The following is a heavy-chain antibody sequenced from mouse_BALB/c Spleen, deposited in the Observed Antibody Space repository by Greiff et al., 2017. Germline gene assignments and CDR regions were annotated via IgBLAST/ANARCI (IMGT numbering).Heavy chain of an antibody. Sequence: QVQLQQSAAELARPGASVKMSCKASGYTFTSYTMHWVKQRPGQGLEWIGYINPSSGYTEYNQKFKDKTTLTADKSSSTAYMQLSSLTSEDSAVYYCAENWSNAMDYWGQGTSVTVSS. V-gene: IGHV1-4*02. CDR3: AENWSNAMDY. CDR2: INPSSGYT. J-gene: IGHJ4*01. D-gene: IGHD4-1*01. CDR1: GYTFTSYT.